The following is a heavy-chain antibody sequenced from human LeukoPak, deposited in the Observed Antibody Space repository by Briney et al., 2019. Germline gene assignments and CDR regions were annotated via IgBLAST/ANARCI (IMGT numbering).Heavy chain of an antibody. Sequence: GGSLRLSCAASGFTFSSYSMNWVRQAPGKGLEWVSSISSSSRYIYYADSVKGRFTISRDNAKNSLYLQMNSLRAEDTAVYYCASTIAAAGNGWYFDYWGQGTLVTVSS. CDR3: ASTIAAAGNGWYFDY. J-gene: IGHJ4*02. V-gene: IGHV3-21*01. CDR1: GFTFSSYS. CDR2: ISSSSRYI. D-gene: IGHD6-13*01.